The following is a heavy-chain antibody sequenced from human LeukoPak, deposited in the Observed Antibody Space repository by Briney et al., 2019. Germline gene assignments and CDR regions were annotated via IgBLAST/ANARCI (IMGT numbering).Heavy chain of an antibody. CDR2: ISSSSSYI. CDR3: ARAEGGGDCFDY. J-gene: IGHJ4*02. V-gene: IGHV3-21*01. CDR1: GFTFSSYA. Sequence: PGGSLRLSCAASGFTFSSYAMSWVRQAPGKGLEWVSSISSSSSYIYYADSVKGRFTISRDNAKNSLYLQMNSLRAEDTAVYYCARAEGGGDCFDYWGQGTLVTVSS. D-gene: IGHD2-21*01.